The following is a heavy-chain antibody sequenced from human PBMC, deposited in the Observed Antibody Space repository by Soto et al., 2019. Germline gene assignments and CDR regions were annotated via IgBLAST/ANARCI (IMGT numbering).Heavy chain of an antibody. Sequence: GGSLRRSFAASGFTFSSYGIHWVRQAPGKGLDWVAVMWYDGSNKYYADSVRGRFTISRDNSKNTLYLQMNSLRSEDTAVYYCARSWVVPAADFDYWGQGTLVTVSS. D-gene: IGHD2-2*01. CDR1: GFTFSSYG. V-gene: IGHV3-33*01. J-gene: IGHJ4*02. CDR3: ARSWVVPAADFDY. CDR2: MWYDGSNK.